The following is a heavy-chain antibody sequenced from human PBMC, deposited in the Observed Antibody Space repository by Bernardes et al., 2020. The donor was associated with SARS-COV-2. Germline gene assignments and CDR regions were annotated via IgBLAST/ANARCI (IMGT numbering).Heavy chain of an antibody. CDR3: SKNAKYSSSSMEV. V-gene: IGHV3-23*01. J-gene: IGHJ6*02. Sequence: WGSLRLSCVASGFTFSKNAMTWVRQVPGKGLEWVSAISAIGGSTYYAESVKGRFTISRDNSRNTLYLEMNSLRAEDTAVYYCSKNAKYSSSSMEVRGQGTTVTV. CDR1: GFTFSKNA. D-gene: IGHD6-6*01. CDR2: ISAIGGST.